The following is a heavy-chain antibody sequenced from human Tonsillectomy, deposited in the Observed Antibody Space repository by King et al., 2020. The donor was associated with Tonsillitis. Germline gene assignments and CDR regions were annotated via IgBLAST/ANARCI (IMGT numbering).Heavy chain of an antibody. CDR2: MLYEGSNK. CDR1: GVTFSSYV. Sequence: VQLVESGGGVVQPGRSLRLSCAAAGVTFSSYVMHWGRPAPGKGLEWVADMLYEGSNKYYADSEKGRFTISRDKSKKTVYLQMNSLRAEDTAVYYCAGDTSGTHFDYWGQGTLVTVSS. CDR3: AGDTSGTHFDY. D-gene: IGHD1-1*01. J-gene: IGHJ4*02. V-gene: IGHV3-33*01.